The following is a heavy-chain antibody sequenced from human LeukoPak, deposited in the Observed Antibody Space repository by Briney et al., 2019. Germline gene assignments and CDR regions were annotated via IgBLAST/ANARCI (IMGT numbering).Heavy chain of an antibody. J-gene: IGHJ6*02. CDR1: GGSLSGYY. V-gene: IGHV4-34*01. CDR3: ARGLRVPAAHYYYGMDV. CDR2: INHSGST. Sequence: PSETLSLTCAVYGGSLSGYYWSWIRQPPGKGLEWIGEINHSGSTNYNPSLKSRITISVDTSKNQFSLKLSSVTAADTAVYYCARGLRVPAAHYYYGMDVWGQGTTVTVSS. D-gene: IGHD2-2*01.